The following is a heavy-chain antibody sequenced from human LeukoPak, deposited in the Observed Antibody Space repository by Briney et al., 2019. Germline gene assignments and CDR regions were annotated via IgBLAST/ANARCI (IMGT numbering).Heavy chain of an antibody. J-gene: IGHJ4*02. V-gene: IGHV3-21*01. CDR3: ARGAGYCSSTSNCYSDY. D-gene: IGHD2-2*01. CDR2: ISSTSSYI. CDR1: GFTFTSYT. Sequence: GGSLRLSCAASGFTFTSYTMNWVRQAPGKGLEWVSSISSTSSYIYYTDSVKGRFTISRDNAKNSLYLQMNSLRAEDTAVYYCARGAGYCSSTSNCYSDYWGQGTLVTVSS.